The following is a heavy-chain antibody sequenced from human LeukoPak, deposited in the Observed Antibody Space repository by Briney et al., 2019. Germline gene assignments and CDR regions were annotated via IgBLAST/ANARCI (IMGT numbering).Heavy chain of an antibody. CDR2: ILNDGSKE. D-gene: IGHD3-3*01. J-gene: IGHJ4*02. Sequence: LRLSFAASGFPFSRYGMHWVRQAPGKGLEWVAVILNDGSKEYYADSVKGRFTISRDNAKNSLYLQMNSLRAEDTAVYYCARDWSGYFDYWGQGTLVTVSS. CDR3: ARDWSGYFDY. V-gene: IGHV3-30*03. CDR1: GFPFSRYG.